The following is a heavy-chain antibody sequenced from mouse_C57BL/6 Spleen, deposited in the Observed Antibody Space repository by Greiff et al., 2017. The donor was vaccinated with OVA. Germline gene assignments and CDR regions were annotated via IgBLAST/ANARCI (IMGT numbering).Heavy chain of an antibody. Sequence: VKLQQPGAELVKPGASVKMSCKASGYTFTSYWITWVKQRPGQGLEWIGDIYPGSGSTNYNEKFKSKATLTVDTSSSTAYMQLSSLTSEDSAVYYCARGGNYYGSSYGFAYWGQGTLVTVSA. J-gene: IGHJ3*01. V-gene: IGHV1-55*01. CDR2: IYPGSGST. CDR3: ARGGNYYGSSYGFAY. CDR1: GYTFTSYW. D-gene: IGHD1-1*01.